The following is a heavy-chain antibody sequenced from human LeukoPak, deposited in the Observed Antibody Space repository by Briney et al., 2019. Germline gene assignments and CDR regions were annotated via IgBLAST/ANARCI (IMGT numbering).Heavy chain of an antibody. Sequence: GGSLRLSCAASGFTVSSNYMNWVRQAPGKGLEWVSVIYGGGNIYYADSVKGRFTISRDNSKNTLYLQMNSLRAEDTAVYYCARGASYNYPYYFDYWGQGTLVTVSS. CDR3: ARGASYNYPYYFDY. CDR1: GFTVSSNY. J-gene: IGHJ4*02. CDR2: IYGGGNI. V-gene: IGHV3-53*01. D-gene: IGHD5-24*01.